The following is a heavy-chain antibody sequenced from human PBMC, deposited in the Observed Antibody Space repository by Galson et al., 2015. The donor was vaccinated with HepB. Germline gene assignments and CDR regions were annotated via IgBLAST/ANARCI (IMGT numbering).Heavy chain of an antibody. CDR2: ISYDGSNK. CDR1: GFTFSSYG. Sequence: SLRLSCAASGFTFSSYGMHWVRQAPGKGLEWVAVISYDGSNKYYADSVKGRFTISRDNSKNTLYLQMNSLRAEDTAVYYCARDPGGWIWFGELLLYYYGMDVWGQGTTVTVSS. V-gene: IGHV3-30*19. CDR3: ARDPGGWIWFGELLLYYYGMDV. D-gene: IGHD3-10*01. J-gene: IGHJ6*02.